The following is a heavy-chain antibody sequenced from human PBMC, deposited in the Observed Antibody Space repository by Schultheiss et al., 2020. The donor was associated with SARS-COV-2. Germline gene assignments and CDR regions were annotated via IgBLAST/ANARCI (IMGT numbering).Heavy chain of an antibody. CDR2: ISGSGGST. CDR3: AKRRTGDQGYYFDY. Sequence: GESLKISCAASGFTFSSYAMSWVRQAPGKGLEWVSAISGSGGSTYYADSVKGRFTISRDNSKNTLYLQMNSLRAEDTAVYYCAKRRTGDQGYYFDYWGQGTLVTVSS. D-gene: IGHD7-27*01. CDR1: GFTFSSYA. V-gene: IGHV3-23*01. J-gene: IGHJ4*02.